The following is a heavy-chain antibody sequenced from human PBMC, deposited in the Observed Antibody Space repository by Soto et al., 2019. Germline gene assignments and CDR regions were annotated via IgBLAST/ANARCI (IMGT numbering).Heavy chain of an antibody. CDR1: GFTFRSYA. Sequence: GGSLRLSCAASGFTFRSYAMSWVRQAPGKGLEWVSAISGSGGSTYYADSVKGRFTISRDNSKNTLYLQMNSLRAEDTAVFYCAKAHRENYFDYWGQGTLVTVSS. CDR3: AKAHRENYFDY. V-gene: IGHV3-23*01. CDR2: ISGSGGST. J-gene: IGHJ4*02. D-gene: IGHD1-26*01.